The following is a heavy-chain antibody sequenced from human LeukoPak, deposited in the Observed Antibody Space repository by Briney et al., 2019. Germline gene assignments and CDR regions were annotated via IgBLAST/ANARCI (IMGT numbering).Heavy chain of an antibody. V-gene: IGHV4-34*01. Sequence: PSETLSLTCAVYGGSFSGYYWSWIRQPPGRGLECIGEINHSGSTNYNPSLKSRVTISVDTSKNQFSLKLSSVTAADTAVYYCARMELRYFDWLLWFDYWGQGTLVTVSS. D-gene: IGHD3-9*01. CDR1: GGSFSGYY. CDR3: ARMELRYFDWLLWFDY. CDR2: INHSGST. J-gene: IGHJ4*02.